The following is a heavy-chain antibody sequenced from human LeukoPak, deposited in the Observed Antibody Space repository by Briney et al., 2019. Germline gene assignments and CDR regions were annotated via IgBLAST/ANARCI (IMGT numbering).Heavy chain of an antibody. CDR1: GFTFSDYA. CDR3: AKGFSYVSSGYHLIAFDI. Sequence: PGGSLRLSCAASGFTFSDYAMNWVRQAPGKGLEWVSVISAGGGGTYYTDSVKGRFIISRDHSKNMLYLQMSSLRAEDTAVYYCAKGFSYVSSGYHLIAFDIWGKGQWLPVL. D-gene: IGHD3-22*01. J-gene: IGHJ3*02. V-gene: IGHV3-23*01. CDR2: ISAGGGGT.